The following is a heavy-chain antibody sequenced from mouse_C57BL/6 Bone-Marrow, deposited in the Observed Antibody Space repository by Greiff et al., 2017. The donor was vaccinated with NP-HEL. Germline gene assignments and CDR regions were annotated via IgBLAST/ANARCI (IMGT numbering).Heavy chain of an antibody. D-gene: IGHD3-2*02. CDR3: ARYSSGYVSYFDY. CDR2: INYDGSST. J-gene: IGHJ2*01. V-gene: IGHV5-16*01. CDR1: GFTFSDYY. Sequence: EVKLVESEGGLVQPGSSMKLSCTASGFTFSDYYMAWVRQVPEKGLEWVANINYDGSSTYYLDSLKSRFIISRDNAKNILYLQMSSLKSEDTATYYCARYSSGYVSYFDYWGQGTTLTVSS.